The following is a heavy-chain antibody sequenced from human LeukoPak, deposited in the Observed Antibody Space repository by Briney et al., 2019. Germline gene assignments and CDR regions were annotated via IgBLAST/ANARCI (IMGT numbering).Heavy chain of an antibody. CDR2: IIYSGST. V-gene: IGHV4-59*01. J-gene: IGHJ5*01. Sequence: SETLSLTCTAPGDSFTTNYWSWIRQSPGKGLEWIGYIIYSGSTTYNPSLKSRVTISLDTSKNQFSLKLSSVTAADTAVYYCARDRWFDCWGQGTLVTVSS. CDR1: GDSFTTNY. CDR3: ARDRWFDC.